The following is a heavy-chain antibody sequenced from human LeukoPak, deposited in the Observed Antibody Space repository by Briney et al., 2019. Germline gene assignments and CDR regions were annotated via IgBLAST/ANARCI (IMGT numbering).Heavy chain of an antibody. V-gene: IGHV1-46*01. J-gene: IGHJ4*02. CDR3: ARDQEAFDY. Sequence: ASVTVSCKASGYSFTSNHIHWVRQAPGQGLEWMGMIYPRDGSTSYAQKFQGRVTVTRDTSTSTVHMELSGLRSEDTAVYYCARDQEAFDYWGQGTLVTVSS. CDR1: GYSFTSNH. CDR2: IYPRDGST.